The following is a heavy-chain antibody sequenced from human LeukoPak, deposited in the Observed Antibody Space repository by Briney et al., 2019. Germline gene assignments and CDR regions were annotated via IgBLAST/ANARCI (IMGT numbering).Heavy chain of an antibody. CDR1: GGSISSYY. CDR2: IYTSGST. J-gene: IGHJ4*02. V-gene: IGHV4-4*07. CDR3: ARGPDYYDSSGYLYYFDY. D-gene: IGHD3-22*01. Sequence: SETLSLTCTVSGGSISSYYWSWIRQPAGKGLEWIGRIYTSGSTNYNPSLKSRVTISVDTSKNQFSLKLSSVTAADTAVYYCARGPDYYDSSGYLYYFDYWGQGTLVTVSS.